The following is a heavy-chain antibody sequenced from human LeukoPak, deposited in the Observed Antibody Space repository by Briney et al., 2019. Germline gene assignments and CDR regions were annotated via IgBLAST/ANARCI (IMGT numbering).Heavy chain of an antibody. Sequence: ASVKVSCKASGYTFTNYDINWVRQATGQGLEWMGWMNPNSGNTGYPQKFQDRVTMTRDTSISTAYMELSSLRSEDTAVYYCAREGYDFWSGFDYWGQGTLVTVSS. V-gene: IGHV1-8*01. D-gene: IGHD3-3*01. J-gene: IGHJ4*02. CDR1: GYTFTNYD. CDR3: AREGYDFWSGFDY. CDR2: MNPNSGNT.